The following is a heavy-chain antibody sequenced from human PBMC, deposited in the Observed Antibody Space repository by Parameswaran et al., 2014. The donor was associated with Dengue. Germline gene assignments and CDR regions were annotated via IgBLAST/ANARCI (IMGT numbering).Heavy chain of an antibody. V-gene: IGHV4-30-4*01. J-gene: IGHJ4*02. D-gene: IGHD5-12*01. CDR3: ARDRRNGYDFDY. CDR2: IYYSGST. Sequence: RWIRQPPGKGLEWIGYIYYSGSTYYNPSLKSRVAISVDTSKNQFSLKLSSVTAADTAVYYCARDRRNGYDFDYWGPGNPGHRLL.